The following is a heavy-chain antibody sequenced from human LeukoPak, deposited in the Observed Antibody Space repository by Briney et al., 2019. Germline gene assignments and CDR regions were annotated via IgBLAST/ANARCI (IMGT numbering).Heavy chain of an antibody. V-gene: IGHV3-49*04. CDR1: GFTFGDYA. CDR3: IRPQFGELSPFDH. J-gene: IGHJ4*02. Sequence: PGGSLRLSCTASGFTFGDYAMSWVRQAPGKGLEWVGFIRSKAYGGTTEYAASVKGRFTISRDDSKSIAYLQMNSLKTEDTAVYYCIRPQFGELSPFDHWGQGTLVTVSS. CDR2: IRSKAYGGTT. D-gene: IGHD3-10*01.